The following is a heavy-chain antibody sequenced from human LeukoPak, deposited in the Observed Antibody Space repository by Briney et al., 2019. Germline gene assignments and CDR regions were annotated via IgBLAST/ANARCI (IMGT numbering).Heavy chain of an antibody. CDR2: IIPILGIA. J-gene: IGHJ4*02. Sequence: ASVKVSCKASGGTFSSYAISWVRQAPGQGLEWMGRIIPILGIANYAQKFQGRVTITADKSTSTAYMELSSLRSEDTAVYYCARDWGEYYDSSGYSDYWGQGTLVTVSS. CDR1: GGTFSSYA. V-gene: IGHV1-69*04. D-gene: IGHD3-22*01. CDR3: ARDWGEYYDSSGYSDY.